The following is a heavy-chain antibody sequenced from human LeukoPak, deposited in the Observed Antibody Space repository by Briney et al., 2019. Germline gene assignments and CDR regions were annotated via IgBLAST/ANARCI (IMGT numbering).Heavy chain of an antibody. D-gene: IGHD1-1*01. V-gene: IGHV3-15*01. CDR3: TTLYNPDY. CDR2: IKSKTHGGTA. J-gene: IGHJ4*02. Sequence: GGSLRLSCAASRFTFSNAWMSWVRQAPGKGLEWVGRIKSKTHGGTADYAAPVQGRFTISRDDSKNTLYLQMNSLKTEDTAVYYCTTLYNPDYWGQGTLVTVSS. CDR1: RFTFSNAW.